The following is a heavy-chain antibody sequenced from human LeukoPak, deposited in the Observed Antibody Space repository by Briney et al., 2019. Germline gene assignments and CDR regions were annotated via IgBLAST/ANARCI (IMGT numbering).Heavy chain of an antibody. J-gene: IGHJ4*02. V-gene: IGHV4-31*03. CDR1: GGSISSGGYY. CDR2: IYYSGST. D-gene: IGHD3-22*01. Sequence: PSQTLSLTCTVSGGSISSGGYYWSWIRQHPGKGLEWIGYIYYSGSTYYNPSLKSRVTISIDTSKNQFSLKLSSVTAADTAVYYCAGAGYDSSGYSTYYFDYWGQGTLVTVSS. CDR3: AGAGYDSSGYSTYYFDY.